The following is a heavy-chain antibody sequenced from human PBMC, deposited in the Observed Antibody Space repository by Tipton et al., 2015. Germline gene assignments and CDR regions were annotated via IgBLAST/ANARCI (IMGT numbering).Heavy chain of an antibody. Sequence: GSLRLSCAASGFTFINYWMSWVRQTPGKGLMWVSRVNSDGIITTYADSVEGRFTISRDNANNTLYLQMNSLRAEDTAVYYCVRVGGNYFDYWGQGALVTVSS. V-gene: IGHV3-74*01. CDR2: VNSDGIIT. CDR1: GFTFINYW. D-gene: IGHD3-16*01. CDR3: VRVGGNYFDY. J-gene: IGHJ4*02.